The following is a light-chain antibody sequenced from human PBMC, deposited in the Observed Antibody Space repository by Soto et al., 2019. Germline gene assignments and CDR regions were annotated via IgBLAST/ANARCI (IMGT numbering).Light chain of an antibody. CDR1: QSVSSY. CDR2: DAS. V-gene: IGKV3-11*01. J-gene: IGKJ3*01. Sequence: EIVLTQSPATLSLSPGERATLSCRASQSVSSYLAWYQQKPGQAPRLLIYDASNRATGIPARFSGSGSGPAFTLTISIIEPEDVAVYCCQERSNWPPGVTFGPGTKVDI. CDR3: QERSNWPPGVT.